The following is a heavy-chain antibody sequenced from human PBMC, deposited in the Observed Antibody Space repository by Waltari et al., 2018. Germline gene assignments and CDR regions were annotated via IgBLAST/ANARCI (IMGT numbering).Heavy chain of an antibody. V-gene: IGHV4-34*01. CDR1: GGSFSGYY. J-gene: IGHJ5*02. CDR3: ARDLYYGSGSGT. D-gene: IGHD3-10*01. CDR2: INHSGST. Sequence: QVQLQQWGAGLLKPSETLSLTCAVYGGSFSGYYWSWIRQPPGKGLEWIGEINHSGSTNYNPSLKSRVTISVDTSKNQFSLKLSSVTAADTAVYYCARDLYYGSGSGTWGQGTLVTVSS.